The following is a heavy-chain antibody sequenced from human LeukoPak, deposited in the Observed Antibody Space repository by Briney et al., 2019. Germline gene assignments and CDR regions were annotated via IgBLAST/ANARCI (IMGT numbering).Heavy chain of an antibody. V-gene: IGHV4-38-2*01. D-gene: IGHD4-23*01. Sequence: PSETLSLTCAVSGYSISSGYYWGWIRQPPGKGLEWIGSIYHSGSTYYNPSLKSRVTISVDTSKNQFSLKLSSVTAADTAVYYCARHVTPLAYGGNGRIYYFDYWGQGTLVTVSS. CDR2: IYHSGST. CDR3: ARHVTPLAYGGNGRIYYFDY. CDR1: GYSISSGYY. J-gene: IGHJ4*02.